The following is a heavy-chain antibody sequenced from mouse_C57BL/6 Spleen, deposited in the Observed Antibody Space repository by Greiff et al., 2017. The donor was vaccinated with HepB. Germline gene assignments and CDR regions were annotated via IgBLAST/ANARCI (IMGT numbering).Heavy chain of an antibody. J-gene: IGHJ4*01. V-gene: IGHV1-82*01. CDR3: ATPDRYAMDD. CDR1: GYAFSSSW. Sequence: QVQLQQSGPELVKPGASVKISCKASGYAFSSSWMNWVKQRPGKGLEWIGRIYPGDGDTNYNGKFKGKATLTADKSSSTAYMQLSSLTSEDSAVYFCATPDRYAMDDWGQGTSVTVSS. CDR2: IYPGDGDT.